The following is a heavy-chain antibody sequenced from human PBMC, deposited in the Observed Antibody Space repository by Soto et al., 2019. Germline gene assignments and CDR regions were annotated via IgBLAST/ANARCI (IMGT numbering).Heavy chain of an antibody. D-gene: IGHD2-21*01. CDR3: ATQKLCGMYA. J-gene: IGHJ6*02. CDR1: GFSFTTAW. CDR2: IKSTIQGWTR. V-gene: IGHV3-15*01. Sequence: GSLRLSCAASGFSFTTAWMNWLRQAPGKGLEWVGRIKSTIQGWTRDYAPPVQGRFIVSRDDSKGTLYLQMNSLTIEDTALYYCATQKLCGMYAWGQGTPLTVS.